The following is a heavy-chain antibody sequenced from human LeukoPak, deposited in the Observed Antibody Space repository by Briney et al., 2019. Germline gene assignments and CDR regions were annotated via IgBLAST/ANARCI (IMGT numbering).Heavy chain of an antibody. Sequence: ASVTVSCKASGYTFTSYGISWVRQAPGQGLEWMGWISAYNGNTNYAQKLQGRVTMTTDTSTSTAYMELRSLRSDNTAVYYCARDSPGDSSGPNYYYYGMDVWGQGTTVTVSS. CDR2: ISAYNGNT. J-gene: IGHJ6*02. D-gene: IGHD3-22*01. CDR3: ARDSPGDSSGPNYYYYGMDV. V-gene: IGHV1-18*01. CDR1: GYTFTSYG.